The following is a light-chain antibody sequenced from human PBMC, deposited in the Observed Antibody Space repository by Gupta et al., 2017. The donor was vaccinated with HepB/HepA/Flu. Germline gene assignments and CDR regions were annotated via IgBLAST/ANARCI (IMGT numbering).Light chain of an antibody. Sequence: LVLTQSPSASASLGASVNLTCTLSAGHNKYAITWHQQQPQKGPRYLMKLNSDGRQSKGDGIPDRFSCSSSGADRYLTIPSLQSEDEADYFCQTWATGIWVFGGGTKLTVL. J-gene: IGLJ3*02. CDR2: LNSDGRQ. CDR1: AGHNKYA. CDR3: QTWATGIWV. V-gene: IGLV4-69*01.